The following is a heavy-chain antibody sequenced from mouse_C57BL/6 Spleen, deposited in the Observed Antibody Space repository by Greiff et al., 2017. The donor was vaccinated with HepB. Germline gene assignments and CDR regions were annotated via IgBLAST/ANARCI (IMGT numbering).Heavy chain of an antibody. D-gene: IGHD1-1*01. J-gene: IGHJ2*01. V-gene: IGHV1-50*01. CDR3: ARSQGSSYGDY. Sequence: QVQLQQPGAELVKPGASVKLSCKASGYTFTSYWMQWVKQRPGQGLEWIGEIDPSDSYTNYNQKFKGKATLTVDTSSSTAYMQLSSLTSEDSAVYYCARSQGSSYGDYWGQGTTLTVSS. CDR1: GYTFTSYW. CDR2: IDPSDSYT.